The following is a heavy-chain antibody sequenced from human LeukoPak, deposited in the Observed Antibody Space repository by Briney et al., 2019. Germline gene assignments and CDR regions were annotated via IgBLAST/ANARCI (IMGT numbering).Heavy chain of an antibody. D-gene: IGHD3-10*01. J-gene: IGHJ4*02. CDR2: IDPSDSYT. V-gene: IGHV5-10-1*01. CDR3: ARSVSYGSGSYSLY. CDR1: GYILVSYW. Sequence: GGALQISCKASGYILVSYWISWVRQVPGKGLEYMGRIDPSDSYTNFSPSFQGHVTISADKSISTAYLQWSSLKASDTAMYYCARSVSYGSGSYSLYWGQGTLVTVSS.